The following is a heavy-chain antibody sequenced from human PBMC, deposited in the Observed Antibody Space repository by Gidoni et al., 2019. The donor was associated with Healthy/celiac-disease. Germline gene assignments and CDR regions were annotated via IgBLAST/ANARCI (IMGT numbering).Heavy chain of an antibody. CDR1: GGYFSGYY. D-gene: IGHD3-16*02. J-gene: IGHJ5*02. CDR2: INHSGST. CDR3: ARSRLEYDYIWGSYRYYNWFDP. V-gene: IGHV4-34*01. Sequence: QVQLQQWGAGLLTPSETLSLTCAVYGGYFSGYYWSWIRQPPGKGLEWIGEINHSGSTNYNPSLKSRVTISVDTSKNQFSLKLSSVTAADTAVYYCARSRLEYDYIWGSYRYYNWFDPWGQGTLVTVSS.